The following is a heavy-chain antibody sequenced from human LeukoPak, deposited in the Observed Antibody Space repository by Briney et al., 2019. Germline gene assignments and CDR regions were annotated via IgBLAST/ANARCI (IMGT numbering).Heavy chain of an antibody. V-gene: IGHV3-23*01. CDR2: ISGSGGST. CDR3: AKGQMIVVVITPDY. D-gene: IGHD3-22*01. J-gene: IGHJ4*02. CDR1: GFTFSGYG. Sequence: GGSLRLSCAASGFTFSGYGMSWVRQAPGKGLEWVSAISGSGGSTYYADSVKGRFTISRDNSKNTLYLQMNSLRAEDTAVYYCAKGQMIVVVITPDYWGQGTLVTVSS.